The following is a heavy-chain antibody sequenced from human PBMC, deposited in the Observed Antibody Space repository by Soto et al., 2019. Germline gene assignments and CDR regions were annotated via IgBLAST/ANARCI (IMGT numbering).Heavy chain of an antibody. CDR3: TSDSGVHSSPRWFDP. D-gene: IGHD1-26*01. V-gene: IGHV3-15*06. Sequence: EVQLVESGGGLVEPGGSLRLSCVASRFTFSNAWLSWVRQAPGKGLEWVGQIRSKSDGGAAYYAAPVKGRFTISRDDSKNTVHLQMNSLQSDDTAMYYCTSDSGVHSSPRWFDPWGQGTLVTVSS. CDR2: IRSKSDGGAA. J-gene: IGHJ5*02. CDR1: RFTFSNAW.